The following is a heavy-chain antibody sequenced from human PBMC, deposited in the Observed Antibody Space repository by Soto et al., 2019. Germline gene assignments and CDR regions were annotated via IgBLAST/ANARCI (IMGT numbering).Heavy chain of an antibody. Sequence: QVQLVESGGGLVKPGGSLRLSCAASGFTFSDYYMSWIRQAPGKGLEWVSYISSSGSTIYYADSVKGGFSISRDNAKNALYLQMNSLRAEDTAVYYCARRVPAAMGYYYYYMDVWGKGTTVTVSS. CDR2: ISSSGSTI. CDR3: ARRVPAAMGYYYYYMDV. CDR1: GFTFSDYY. D-gene: IGHD2-2*01. V-gene: IGHV3-11*01. J-gene: IGHJ6*03.